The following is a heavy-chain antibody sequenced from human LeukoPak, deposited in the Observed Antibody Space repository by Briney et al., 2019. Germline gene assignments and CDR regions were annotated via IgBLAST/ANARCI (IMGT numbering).Heavy chain of an antibody. D-gene: IGHD6-19*01. Sequence: PSETLSLTCTVSGGSISSSSYYWGWIRQPPGKGLEWIGSIYYSGSTYYNPSLKSRVTISVDTSKNQFSLKLSSVTAADTAVYYCARGLSYSSGWYDLLAVYFDYWGQGTLVTVSS. V-gene: IGHV4-39*01. J-gene: IGHJ4*02. CDR3: ARGLSYSSGWYDLLAVYFDY. CDR1: GGSISSSSYY. CDR2: IYYSGST.